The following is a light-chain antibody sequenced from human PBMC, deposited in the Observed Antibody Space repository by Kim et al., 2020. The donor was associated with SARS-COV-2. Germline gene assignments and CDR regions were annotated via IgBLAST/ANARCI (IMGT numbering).Light chain of an antibody. CDR3: QVWDRNSDHYV. J-gene: IGLJ1*01. Sequence: QGQRARTTCGGEKIGDKRVHWYENKPGQAPVLVMSYERDRPSGKPEQFSGANSGKTATLTISRVEAEEEADYYCQVWDRNSDHYVFGTGTKVTVL. CDR2: YER. CDR1: KIGDKR. V-gene: IGLV3-21*04.